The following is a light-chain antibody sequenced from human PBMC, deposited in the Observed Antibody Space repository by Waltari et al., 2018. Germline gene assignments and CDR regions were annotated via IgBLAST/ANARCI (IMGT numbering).Light chain of an antibody. J-gene: IGKJ2*01. CDR1: QSIARN. V-gene: IGKV3-15*01. CDR3: QQYNNWRT. Sequence: EVLMTQPPPTLSVSPGERASLPCRASQSIARNLAWYQQKPGQAPRLLIYGASTRATGVPDRFSGSGSGTEFTLTISSLQSEDFAVYYCQQYNNWRTFGQGTKVEIK. CDR2: GAS.